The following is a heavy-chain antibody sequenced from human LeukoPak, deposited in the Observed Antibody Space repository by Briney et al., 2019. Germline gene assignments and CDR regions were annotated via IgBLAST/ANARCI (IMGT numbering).Heavy chain of an antibody. D-gene: IGHD4-17*01. CDR1: GGSISTYY. CDR3: ARLSTVTTFDY. CDR2: IYYSGST. J-gene: IGHJ4*02. V-gene: IGHV4-59*08. Sequence: PSETLSLTCTVSGGSISTYYWSWIRQPPGKGLEWIGYIYYSGSTQYNPSLKSRVTISIDTSKNQFSLKLSSVTAADTAVYYCARLSTVTTFDYWGQGTLVTVSS.